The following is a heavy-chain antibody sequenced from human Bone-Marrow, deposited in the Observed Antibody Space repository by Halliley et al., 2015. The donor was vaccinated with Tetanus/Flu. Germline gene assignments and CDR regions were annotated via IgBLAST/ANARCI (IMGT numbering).Heavy chain of an antibody. D-gene: IGHD5-18*01. V-gene: IGHV3-23*01. Sequence: MSGRGDNTYYAESVKGRFTISRDKSKNTRYLQRKSRRAEDTAVYYCAKEGGYSFGPAGGMDVWGQGTTVTVSS. CDR2: MSGRGDNT. CDR3: AKEGGYSFGPAGGMDV. J-gene: IGHJ6*02.